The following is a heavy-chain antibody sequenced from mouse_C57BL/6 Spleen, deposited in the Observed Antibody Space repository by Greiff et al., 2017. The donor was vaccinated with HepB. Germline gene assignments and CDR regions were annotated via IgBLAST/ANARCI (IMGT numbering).Heavy chain of an antibody. CDR1: GFTFSDYG. D-gene: IGHD2-5*01. V-gene: IGHV5-17*01. CDR2: ISSGSSTI. CDR3: ANYYSNYVYAMDY. Sequence: EVQLVESGGGLVKPGGSLKLSCAASGFTFSDYGMHWVRQAPEKGLEWVAYISSGSSTIYYADTVKGRFTISRDNAKNTLFLQMTSLRSEDTAMYYCANYYSNYVYAMDYWGQGTSVTVSS. J-gene: IGHJ4*01.